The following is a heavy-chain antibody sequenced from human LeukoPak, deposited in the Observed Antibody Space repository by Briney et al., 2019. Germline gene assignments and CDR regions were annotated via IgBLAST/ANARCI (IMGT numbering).Heavy chain of an antibody. CDR1: GYTFINYG. D-gene: IGHD2-2*01. Sequence: ASVKVSCKASGYTFINYGINWVRQAPGQGLEWMGWISAYNANTLYAQKFQGRVTMTTDTSTSTAYMGLRGLRSDDTAVYYCARIGCSSTSCYGNSVDPWGQGTLVTVSS. CDR2: ISAYNANT. CDR3: ARIGCSSTSCYGNSVDP. V-gene: IGHV1-18*01. J-gene: IGHJ5*02.